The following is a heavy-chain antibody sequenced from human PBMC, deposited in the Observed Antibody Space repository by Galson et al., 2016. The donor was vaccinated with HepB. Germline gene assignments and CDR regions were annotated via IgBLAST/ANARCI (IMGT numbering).Heavy chain of an antibody. J-gene: IGHJ4*02. CDR3: AKGGRWSSGWYSKGY. D-gene: IGHD6-19*01. Sequence: SMRLSCAASGFTFSSYGMHWVRQAPGKGLEWVAVISYDGSNKYSADSVKGRFTISRDNSKNTLYLQMNSLRAEEKACYYCAKGGRWSSGWYSKGYWGQGTLVTVSS. CDR1: GFTFSSYG. V-gene: IGHV3-30*18. CDR2: ISYDGSNK.